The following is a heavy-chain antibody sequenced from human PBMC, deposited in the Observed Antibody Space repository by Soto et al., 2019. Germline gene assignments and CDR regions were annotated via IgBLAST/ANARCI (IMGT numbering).Heavy chain of an antibody. V-gene: IGHV4-31*03. CDR3: ARGPEYSRSSSASNWFDH. D-gene: IGHD6-6*01. CDR1: GGSISSGGYY. CDR2: IYYSGST. Sequence: TLSLTCTVSGGSISSGGYYWSWIRQHPGKGLEWIGYIYYSGSTYYNPSLKSRVTISVDTSKNQFSLKLSSVTAADTAVYYCARGPEYSRSSSASNWFDHWGQGTLVTVSS. J-gene: IGHJ5*02.